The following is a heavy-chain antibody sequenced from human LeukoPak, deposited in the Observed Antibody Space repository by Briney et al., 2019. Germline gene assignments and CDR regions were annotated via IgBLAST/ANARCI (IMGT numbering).Heavy chain of an antibody. CDR3: ARVRDRGYYYDSSGYYY. CDR1: GYTFTGYY. Sequence: GASVKVSCKASGYTFTGYYMHWVRHAPGQGLEWMGWINPNSGGTNYAQKFQGRVTMTRDTSISTAYMELSRLRSDDTAVYYCARVRDRGYYYDSSGYYYWGQGTLVTVSS. CDR2: INPNSGGT. J-gene: IGHJ4*02. D-gene: IGHD3-22*01. V-gene: IGHV1-2*02.